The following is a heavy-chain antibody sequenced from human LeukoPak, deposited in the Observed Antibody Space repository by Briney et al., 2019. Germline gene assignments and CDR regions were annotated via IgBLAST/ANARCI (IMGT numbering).Heavy chain of an antibody. Sequence: PGGSLRLSCAASGFTFSNYWMSWVRQAPGKGLEWVTNIKQDGSEKYYVDSVKGRFTISRDNAKNSLYLQMNSLRAEDTAVYYCARDFSPFCSSPSCYPGNFDYWGQGTLVTVSS. CDR3: ARDFSPFCSSPSCYPGNFDY. V-gene: IGHV3-7*01. D-gene: IGHD2-2*01. J-gene: IGHJ4*02. CDR2: IKQDGSEK. CDR1: GFTFSNYW.